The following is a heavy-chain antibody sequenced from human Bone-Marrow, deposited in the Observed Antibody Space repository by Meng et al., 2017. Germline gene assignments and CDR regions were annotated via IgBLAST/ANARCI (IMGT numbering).Heavy chain of an antibody. CDR3: AKTGGGYYDSSGYAEVEDY. D-gene: IGHD3-22*01. V-gene: IGHV3-23*01. CDR2: ISGSGGST. J-gene: IGHJ4*02. CDR1: KFTFSSYA. Sequence: GGSLRLSCAASKFTFSSYAMNWVRQAPGKGLEWVSAISGSGGSTYYADSVKGRFTISRDNSKNTLYLQRNSLRAEDTAVYYCAKTGGGYYDSSGYAEVEDYWGQGTLVTVSS.